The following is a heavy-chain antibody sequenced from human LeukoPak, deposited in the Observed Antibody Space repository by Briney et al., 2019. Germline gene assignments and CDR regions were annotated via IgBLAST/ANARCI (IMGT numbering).Heavy chain of an antibody. D-gene: IGHD6-13*01. V-gene: IGHV3-23*01. CDR3: AREMREQLATDY. CDR2: MSDIGPNT. CDR1: GFTVTEYA. Sequence: GGSLRLSCAASGFTVTEYAMTWIRQSPGKGLEWVSSMSDIGPNTYYADSVKGRFTISRDNSKNTLYLQMNSLRAEDTAVYYCAREMREQLATDYWGQGTLVTVSS. J-gene: IGHJ4*02.